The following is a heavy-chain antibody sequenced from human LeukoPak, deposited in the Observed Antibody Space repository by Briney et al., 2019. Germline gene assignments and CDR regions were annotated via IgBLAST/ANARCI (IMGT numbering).Heavy chain of an antibody. J-gene: IGHJ3*02. V-gene: IGHV1-69*06. CDR1: GGTFSSYA. Sequence: GASVKVSCKASGGTFSSYAISWVRQAPRQGLEWMGGIIPIFGTANYAQKFQGRVTITADKSTSTAYMELSSLRSEDTAVYYCARDSAGDLAAFDIWGQGTMVTVSS. D-gene: IGHD2-21*02. CDR2: IIPIFGTA. CDR3: ARDSAGDLAAFDI.